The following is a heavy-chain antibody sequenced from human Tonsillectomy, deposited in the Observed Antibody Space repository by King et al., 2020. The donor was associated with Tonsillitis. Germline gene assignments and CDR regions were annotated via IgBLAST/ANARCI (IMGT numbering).Heavy chain of an antibody. Sequence: EVQLVESGGGLVQPGGSLRLSCVASGFTFSSYAMSWVRQAPGKGLEWVSAISGSGGSTYYADSVKGRFTISRDNSKNTLYLQMNSLRAEDTAVYYCAKHDSGSVRYYAYYCYMDVWGKGTTVTVSS. V-gene: IGHV3-23*04. CDR1: GFTFSSYA. CDR3: AKHDSGSVRYYAYYCYMDV. D-gene: IGHD6-19*01. CDR2: ISGSGGST. J-gene: IGHJ6*03.